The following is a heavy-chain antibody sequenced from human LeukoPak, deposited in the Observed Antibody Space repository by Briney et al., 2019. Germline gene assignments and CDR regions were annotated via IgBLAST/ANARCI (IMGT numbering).Heavy chain of an antibody. V-gene: IGHV4-59*01. J-gene: IGHJ4*02. CDR1: GGSINSYY. CDR2: IYYSGTT. Sequence: SETLSLTCTVSGGSINSYYWSWIRQPPGKRLEWIGYIYYSGTTNYNPSFESRVSISVDTSKNQFYLNLRSVTAADTALYYCARDLSYYGGFDYWGQGTLVTVSS. CDR3: ARDLSYYGGFDY. D-gene: IGHD3-10*01.